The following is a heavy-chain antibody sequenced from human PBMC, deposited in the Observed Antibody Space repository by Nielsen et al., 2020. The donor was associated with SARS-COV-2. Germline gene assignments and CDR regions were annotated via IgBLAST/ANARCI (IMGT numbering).Heavy chain of an antibody. Sequence: SLKISCAASGFTFDDYVMHWVRQAPGKGLEWVSGISWNSGSIVYADSVKGRFTISRDNSKNTLYLQMNSLRAEDTALYYCAKEGANYYDSFYFDYWGQGTLVTVSS. CDR3: AKEGANYYDSFYFDY. J-gene: IGHJ4*02. CDR2: ISWNSGSI. V-gene: IGHV3-9*01. CDR1: GFTFDDYV. D-gene: IGHD3-22*01.